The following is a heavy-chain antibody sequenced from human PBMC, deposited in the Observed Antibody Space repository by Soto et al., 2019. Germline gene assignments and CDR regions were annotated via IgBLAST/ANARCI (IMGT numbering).Heavy chain of an antibody. J-gene: IGHJ4*02. CDR2: ISNSGDDK. V-gene: IGHV3-30-3*01. CDR3: ARPTVPTYTRYLDF. CDR1: GFTFSSYS. D-gene: IGHD4-17*01. Sequence: QVQLVESGGGVVQPGRSLRLSCTASGFTFSSYSMHWVRQAPGKGREWVAVISNSGDDKHYGDSVKGRFTISRDNSKNTVYLQMDSLRTDDSAVFYCARPTVPTYTRYLDFWGQGTLVTVSS.